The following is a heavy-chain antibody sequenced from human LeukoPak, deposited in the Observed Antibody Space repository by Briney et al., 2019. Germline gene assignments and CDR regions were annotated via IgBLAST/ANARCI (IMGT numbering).Heavy chain of an antibody. D-gene: IGHD6-19*01. CDR2: IYYSGST. CDR3: ARHEYGYSSGLLHFDS. V-gene: IGHV4-39*01. Sequence: SETLSLTCTVSGGSIRSSNYYWGWIRQPPGKGLEWIGSIYYSGSTYYNPSLKSRVTISVDTSKNQFSLKLSSVTAADTAVYYCARHEYGYSSGLLHFDSWGQGTLVTVSS. J-gene: IGHJ4*02. CDR1: GGSIRSSNYY.